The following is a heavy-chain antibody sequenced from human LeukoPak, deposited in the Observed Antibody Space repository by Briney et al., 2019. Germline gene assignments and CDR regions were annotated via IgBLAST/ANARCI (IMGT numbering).Heavy chain of an antibody. J-gene: IGHJ4*02. CDR2: ISGSGTST. V-gene: IGHV3-23*01. Sequence: GGSLRLSCAASGFTFSSYAMSWVRQAPGKGLEWVSSISGSGTSTFYADSVMGHITISTDNSKNTLSLQMNSLRAEDMAIYYCAKEVCSSGGSCPLDYWGQGTLVTVSS. D-gene: IGHD2-15*01. CDR3: AKEVCSSGGSCPLDY. CDR1: GFTFSSYA.